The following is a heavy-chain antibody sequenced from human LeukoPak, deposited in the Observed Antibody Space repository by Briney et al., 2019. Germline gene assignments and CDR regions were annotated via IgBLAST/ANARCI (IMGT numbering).Heavy chain of an antibody. J-gene: IGHJ3*02. CDR2: VSHSGST. CDR1: GGSISSGGYS. D-gene: IGHD3-22*01. Sequence: SETLSLTCAVSGGSISSGGYSWSWIRQPPGKGLEWVGYVSHSGSTYYKPSLKSRVTISVDTSKNQFSLKLSSVTAADTAVYYCARDYYDSSGDAFDIWGQGTMVTVSS. CDR3: ARDYYDSSGDAFDI. V-gene: IGHV4-30-2*01.